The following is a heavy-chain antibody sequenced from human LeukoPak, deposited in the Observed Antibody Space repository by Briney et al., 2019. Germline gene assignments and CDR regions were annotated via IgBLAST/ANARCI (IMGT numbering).Heavy chain of an antibody. CDR2: INPNSGGT. Sequence: GASVKVSCKASGYTFTGYYMHWVRQAPGQGLEWMGWINPNSGGTEYAQKFQGRVTMTRETSISTAYMELSRLRSDDTAVYYCARAHFWSGYDYWGQGTLVTVSS. J-gene: IGHJ4*02. CDR1: GYTFTGYY. D-gene: IGHD3-3*02. V-gene: IGHV1-2*02. CDR3: ARAHFWSGYDY.